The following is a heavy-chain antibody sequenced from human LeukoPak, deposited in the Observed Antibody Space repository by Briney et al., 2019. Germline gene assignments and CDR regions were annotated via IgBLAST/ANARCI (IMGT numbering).Heavy chain of an antibody. J-gene: IGHJ4*02. D-gene: IGHD3-9*01. CDR1: GYTLTELS. V-gene: IGHV1-24*01. Sequence: ALVKVSCKVSGYTLTELSMHWVRQAPGKGLEWMGGFDPEGGETVYALKFQGRVTMTRDTSTSTVYMELSSLRSEDTGVYYCARDIEAGRDYDILTGYADYWGQGTLVTVSS. CDR2: FDPEGGET. CDR3: ARDIEAGRDYDILTGYADY.